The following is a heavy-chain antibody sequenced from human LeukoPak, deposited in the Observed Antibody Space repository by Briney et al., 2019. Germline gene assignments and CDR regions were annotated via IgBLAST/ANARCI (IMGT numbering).Heavy chain of an antibody. Sequence: GGSLRLSCKGSGYTFSSYWIGWVRQMPGKGLEWMGIICPGDSDTRYSPSLQGQVTISVDTSIGTAYLQWSSLKASDTAIYYCARQNDFRLDYWGQGTLVTVSS. V-gene: IGHV5-51*01. D-gene: IGHD3-3*01. J-gene: IGHJ4*02. CDR1: GYTFSSYW. CDR3: ARQNDFRLDY. CDR2: ICPGDSDT.